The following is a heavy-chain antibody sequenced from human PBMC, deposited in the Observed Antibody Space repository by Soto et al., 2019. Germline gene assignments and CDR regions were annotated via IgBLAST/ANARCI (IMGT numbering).Heavy chain of an antibody. CDR3: ARQFRDVYNAVEY. Sequence: SETLSLTCAVSGTSFGTYYWSWIRQPPGKGLEWIGYIFYSGHLKYNPSLKSRLTISVDPPKNQISLRLTSVTAADTAVYYCARQFRDVYNAVEYWGQGALVTVSS. V-gene: IGHV4-59*08. J-gene: IGHJ4*02. CDR2: IFYSGHL. CDR1: GTSFGTYY. D-gene: IGHD1-1*01.